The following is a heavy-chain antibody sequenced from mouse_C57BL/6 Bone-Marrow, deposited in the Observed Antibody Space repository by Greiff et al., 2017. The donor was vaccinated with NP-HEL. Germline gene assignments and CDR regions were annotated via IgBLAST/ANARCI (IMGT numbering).Heavy chain of an antibody. J-gene: IGHJ4*01. CDR1: GYSITSGYY. CDR2: ISYDGSN. Sequence: EVQLQESGPGLVKPSQSLSLTCSVTGYSITSGYYWNWIRQFPGNKLEWMGYISYDGSNNYNPSLKNRISITRDPSKNQFFLKLNSATTEDTATYYCARDYGYDEDYYAMDYWGQGTSVTVSS. D-gene: IGHD2-2*01. V-gene: IGHV3-6*01. CDR3: ARDYGYDEDYYAMDY.